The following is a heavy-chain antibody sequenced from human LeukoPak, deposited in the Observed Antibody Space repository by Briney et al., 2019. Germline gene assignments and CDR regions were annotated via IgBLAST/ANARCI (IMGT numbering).Heavy chain of an antibody. D-gene: IGHD6-19*01. J-gene: IGHJ6*02. CDR3: ARSRIAVPPGYYGMDV. CDR2: ISASGGSP. Sequence: GGSLRLSCAASGFTFSSYAMSWVRQAPGKGLEWVSSISASGGSPYYADSVKGRFTISRDNSKNTLYLRMNSLRAEDTAVYYCARSRIAVPPGYYGMDVWGQGTTVTVSS. V-gene: IGHV3-23*01. CDR1: GFTFSSYA.